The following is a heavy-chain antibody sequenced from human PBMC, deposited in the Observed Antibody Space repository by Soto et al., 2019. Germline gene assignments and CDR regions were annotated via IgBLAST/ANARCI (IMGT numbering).Heavy chain of an antibody. CDR1: RFSFSSYE. J-gene: IGHJ4*02. D-gene: IGHD2-8*01. CDR3: ARGGGYCTPTTCAIDS. CDR2: VSLTGDRT. V-gene: IGHV3-23*01. Sequence: EVQLLESGGGLVQPGGSLRLSCVASRFSFSSYEMSWVRQAAGRGLEWVSRVSLTGDRTNYAGSVKGRFTVSRDNFKNTLYLEMEILRPEDTAIYFCARGGGYCTPTTCAIDSWGRGTPVTVSS.